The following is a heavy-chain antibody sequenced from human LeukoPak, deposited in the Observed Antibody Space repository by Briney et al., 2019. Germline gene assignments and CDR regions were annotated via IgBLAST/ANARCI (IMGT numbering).Heavy chain of an antibody. J-gene: IGHJ4*02. CDR2: INHSGST. CDR1: GGSFSGYY. D-gene: IGHD5-24*01. V-gene: IGHV4-34*01. CDR3: AMSEDGYNPGFDY. Sequence: SETLSLTCAVYGGSFSGYYWSWIRQPPGKGLEWIGEINHSGSTNYNPSLKSRVTISVDTSKNQFSLKLSSVTAADTAVYYCAMSEDGYNPGFDYWGQGTLVTVSS.